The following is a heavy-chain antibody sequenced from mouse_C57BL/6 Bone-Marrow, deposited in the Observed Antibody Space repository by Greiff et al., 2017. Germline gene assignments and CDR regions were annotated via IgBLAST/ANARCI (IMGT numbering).Heavy chain of an antibody. CDR3: TTDGDLYAMDY. V-gene: IGHV14-4*01. Sequence: EVQLQQSGAELVRPGASVKLSCTASGFNIKDDYMHWVKQRPEQGLEWIGWIDPENGDTEYASKFQGKATITADPASTTAYLQLSSLTSEDPAVYYCTTDGDLYAMDYWGQGTSVTVSS. CDR2: IDPENGDT. D-gene: IGHD2-13*01. J-gene: IGHJ4*01. CDR1: GFNIKDDY.